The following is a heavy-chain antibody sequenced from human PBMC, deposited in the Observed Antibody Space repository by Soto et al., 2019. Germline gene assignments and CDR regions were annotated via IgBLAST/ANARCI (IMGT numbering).Heavy chain of an antibody. CDR3: ARDSSGYDHYYYYGMDV. D-gene: IGHD5-12*01. CDR1: GFTFDDYG. J-gene: IGHJ6*02. Sequence: GGSLRLSCAASGFTFDDYGMSWVRQAPGKGLEWVSGINWNGGSTGYADSVKGRFTISRDNAKNSLYLQMNSLRAKDTALYYCARDSSGYDHYYYYGMDVWGQGTTVTVSS. V-gene: IGHV3-20*04. CDR2: INWNGGST.